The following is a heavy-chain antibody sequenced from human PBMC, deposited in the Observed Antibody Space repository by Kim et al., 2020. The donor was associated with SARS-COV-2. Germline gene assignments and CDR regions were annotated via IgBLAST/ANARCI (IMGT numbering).Heavy chain of an antibody. V-gene: IGHV1-69*13. CDR2: IIPIFGTA. CDR1: GGTFSSYA. Sequence: SVKVSCKASGGTFSSYAISWVRQAPGQGLEWMGGIIPIFGTANYAQKFQGRVTITADESTSTAYMELSSLRSEDTAVYYCARDRGFWTGYQGVYYYYGMDVWGQGTTVTVSS. CDR3: ARDRGFWTGYQGVYYYYGMDV. J-gene: IGHJ6*02. D-gene: IGHD3-3*01.